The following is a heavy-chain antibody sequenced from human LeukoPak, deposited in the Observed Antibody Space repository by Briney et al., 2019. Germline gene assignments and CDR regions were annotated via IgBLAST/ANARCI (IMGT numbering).Heavy chain of an antibody. D-gene: IGHD3-10*01. CDR2: ISYDGSNK. J-gene: IGHJ4*02. V-gene: IGHV3-30-3*01. CDR1: GFIFSGHV. Sequence: GGSLRLSCAASGFIFSGHVMHWVRQAPGKGLEWVSLISYDGSNKDYADSVKGRFTISRDNSKNTLSLQMNSLRAEDTAVYYCAKAAYGSGSYYRVNPFDYWGQGTLVTVSS. CDR3: AKAAYGSGSYYRVNPFDY.